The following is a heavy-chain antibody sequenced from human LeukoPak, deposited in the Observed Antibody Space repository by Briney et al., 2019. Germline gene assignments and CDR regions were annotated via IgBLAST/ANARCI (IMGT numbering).Heavy chain of an antibody. D-gene: IGHD5-12*01. CDR3: ARPPYSGYGRPLYYFDY. J-gene: IGHJ4*02. Sequence: GGSLRLSCAASGFTFSSYSMNWVRQAPGEGLEWVSSISSSSSYIYYADSVKGRFTISRDNAKNSLYLQMNSLRAEDTAVYYCARPPYSGYGRPLYYFDYWGQGTLVTVSS. V-gene: IGHV3-21*01. CDR2: ISSSSSYI. CDR1: GFTFSSYS.